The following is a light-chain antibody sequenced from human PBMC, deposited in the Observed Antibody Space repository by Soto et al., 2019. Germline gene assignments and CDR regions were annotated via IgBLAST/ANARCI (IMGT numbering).Light chain of an antibody. V-gene: IGKV1-39*01. CDR1: QTINRY. CDR3: QQSYSAPLT. J-gene: IGKJ4*01. Sequence: DIQMTQSPSSLSASVGDRVTITCRASQTINRYLNWYQQKPGKAPKLLIYAASSLQSGVPSRFSGSGSGTDFTLAISSLQPEDFGSYYCQQSYSAPLTFGGGTKVEIK. CDR2: AAS.